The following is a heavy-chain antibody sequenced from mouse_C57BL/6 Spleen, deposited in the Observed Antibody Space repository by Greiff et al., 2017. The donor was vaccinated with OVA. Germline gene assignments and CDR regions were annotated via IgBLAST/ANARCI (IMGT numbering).Heavy chain of an antibody. CDR2: ISDGGSYT. CDR3: GRGDVAYYFDY. Sequence: EVHLEESGGGLVKPGGSLKLSCAASGFTFSSYAMSWVRQTPEKRLEWVATISDGGSYTYYPDNVKGRFTISRDNAKNNLYLQMSHLKSEDTALYYFGRGDVAYYFDYWGQGTTLTVSS. V-gene: IGHV5-4*01. D-gene: IGHD3-3*01. CDR1: GFTFSSYA. J-gene: IGHJ2*01.